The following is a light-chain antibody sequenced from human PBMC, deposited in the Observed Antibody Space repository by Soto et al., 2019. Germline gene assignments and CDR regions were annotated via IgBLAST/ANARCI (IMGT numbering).Light chain of an antibody. Sequence: EIVMTQTPLSLSVAPGQPASISCKFSESLLHSDGKTYLYWYQQKPGQAPRLLIYSASSRATGIPDRFSGSGSGTDFTLTISRLEPEDFAVYYCQRYGGFGQGTKVDI. J-gene: IGKJ1*01. CDR1: ESLLHSDGKTY. CDR3: QRYGG. CDR2: SAS. V-gene: IGKV2-29*01.